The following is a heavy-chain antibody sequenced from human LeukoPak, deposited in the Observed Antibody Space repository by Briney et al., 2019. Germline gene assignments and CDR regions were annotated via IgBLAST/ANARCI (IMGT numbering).Heavy chain of an antibody. V-gene: IGHV3-23*01. Sequence: PGGSLRLSCTASGFTFGDYAMSWVRQAPGKGLEGVSAINSRGGSTYYADSVKGRFTISRDNSKNTLYLQMNSLRAEDTAIYYCAKGPMAWFDYWGQGTLVTVSS. CDR3: AKGPMAWFDY. D-gene: IGHD3-10*01. CDR1: GFTFGDYA. J-gene: IGHJ4*02. CDR2: INSRGGST.